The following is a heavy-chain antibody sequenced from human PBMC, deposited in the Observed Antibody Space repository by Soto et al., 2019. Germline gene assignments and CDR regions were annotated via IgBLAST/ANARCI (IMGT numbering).Heavy chain of an antibody. CDR3: ARPIEVYDILTGQYRYYFDY. CDR1: GGSISSSSYY. D-gene: IGHD3-9*01. Sequence: SETLSLTCTVSGGSISSSSYYWGWIRQPPGKGLEWIGSIYYSGSTYYNPSLKSRVTISVDTSKNQFSLKLSSVTAADTAVYYCARPIEVYDILTGQYRYYFDYWGQGTLVTVSS. CDR2: IYYSGST. V-gene: IGHV4-39*01. J-gene: IGHJ4*02.